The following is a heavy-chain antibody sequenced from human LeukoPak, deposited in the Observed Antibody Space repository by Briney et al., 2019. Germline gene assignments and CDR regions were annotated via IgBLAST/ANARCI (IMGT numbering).Heavy chain of an antibody. Sequence: GGSLRLSCAASGFTVSSNYMSWVRQAPGKGLEWASVIYSGGSTYYADSVKGRFTISRDNSKNTLYLQMNSLRAEDTAVYYCAREGLDKGTTGYDYWGQGTLVTVSS. CDR1: GFTVSSNY. J-gene: IGHJ4*02. V-gene: IGHV3-53*01. CDR2: IYSGGST. CDR3: AREGLDKGTTGYDY. D-gene: IGHD1-7*01.